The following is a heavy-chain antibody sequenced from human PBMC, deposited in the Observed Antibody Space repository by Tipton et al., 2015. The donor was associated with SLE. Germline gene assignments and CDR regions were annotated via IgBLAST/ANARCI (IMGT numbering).Heavy chain of an antibody. CDR1: GGSISSSGYY. Sequence: TLSLTCTVSGGSISSSGYYWGWIRQPPGKGLEWIGSVYYTGSTYYNPSLKSRVTISVDTSKNQFSLKLNSVAAADTAVYYCARGSVAGTYIPNWFDPWGQGTLVTVSS. CDR3: ARGSVAGTYIPNWFDP. CDR2: VYYTGST. D-gene: IGHD6-19*01. V-gene: IGHV4-39*01. J-gene: IGHJ5*02.